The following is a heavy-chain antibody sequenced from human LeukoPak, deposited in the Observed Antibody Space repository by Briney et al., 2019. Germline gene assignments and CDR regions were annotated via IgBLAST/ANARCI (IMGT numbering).Heavy chain of an antibody. J-gene: IGHJ6*03. D-gene: IGHD5-24*01. CDR2: IYYSGST. Sequence: SETPSLTCTVSGGSISSSSYYWGWIRQPPGKGLEWIGSIYYSGSTYHNSSLKSRVTISVDTSKNQFSLKLSPVTAADTAVYYCARDGGGEGYNSYYYYYMDVWGKGTTVTISS. CDR1: GGSISSSSYY. CDR3: ARDGGGEGYNSYYYYYMDV. V-gene: IGHV4-39*07.